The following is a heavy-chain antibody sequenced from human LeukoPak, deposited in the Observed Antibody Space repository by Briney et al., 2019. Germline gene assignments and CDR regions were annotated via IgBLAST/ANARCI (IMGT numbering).Heavy chain of an antibody. V-gene: IGHV3-21*01. CDR3: ARDHCSGGSCYNTY. CDR1: GFTFSSYS. J-gene: IGHJ4*02. CDR2: ISSSSSYI. D-gene: IGHD2-15*01. Sequence: GGSLRLSCGASGFTFSSYSMNWVRQAPGKGLEWISSISSSSSYIYYADSVKGRITISRDNAKNSLYLQMNSLRAEDTAVYYCARDHCSGGSCYNTYWGQGTLVTVSS.